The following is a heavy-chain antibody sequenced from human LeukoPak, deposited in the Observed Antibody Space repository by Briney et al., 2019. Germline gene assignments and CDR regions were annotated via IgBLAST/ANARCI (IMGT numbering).Heavy chain of an antibody. CDR1: GYSISSGYY. D-gene: IGHD4-17*01. CDR2: IYTSGST. J-gene: IGHJ3*02. CDR3: ARDFDYGDYGAFDI. V-gene: IGHV4-61*02. Sequence: SETLSLTCTVSGYSISSGYYWGWIRQPAGKGLEWIGRIYTSGSTNYNPSLKSRVTISVDTSKNQFSLKLSSVTAADTAVYYCARDFDYGDYGAFDIWGQGTMVTVSS.